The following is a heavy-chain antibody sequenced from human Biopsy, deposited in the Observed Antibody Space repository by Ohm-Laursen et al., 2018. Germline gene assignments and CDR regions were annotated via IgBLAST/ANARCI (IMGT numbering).Heavy chain of an antibody. J-gene: IGHJ4*02. CDR1: GFTFDDSA. Sequence: RSLRLSCTASGFTFDDSAMHWVRQAPGKGLEWVAAIWYDGTNKYYAESVKGRLTISRDNSKNTLYLQMNSLRAEDTAVYFCARGGPHVRAGGSAFDYWGQGTLVTVSS. V-gene: IGHV3-33*08. CDR3: ARGGPHVRAGGSAFDY. D-gene: IGHD2-2*01. CDR2: IWYDGTNK.